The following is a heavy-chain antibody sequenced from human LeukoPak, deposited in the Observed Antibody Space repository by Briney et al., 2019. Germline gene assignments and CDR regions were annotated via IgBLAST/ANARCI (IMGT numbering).Heavy chain of an antibody. CDR3: ARAQQLNYYYYYYMDV. CDR1: GYTFTSYD. CDR2: MNPNSGNT. Sequence: GASVKVSCKASGYTFTSYDINWVRQATGQGLEWMGWMNPNSGNTGYAQKFQGRVTITRNTSISTAYMELSSLGSEDTAVYYCARAQQLNYYYYYYMDVWGKGTTVTVSS. D-gene: IGHD6-13*01. V-gene: IGHV1-8*01. J-gene: IGHJ6*03.